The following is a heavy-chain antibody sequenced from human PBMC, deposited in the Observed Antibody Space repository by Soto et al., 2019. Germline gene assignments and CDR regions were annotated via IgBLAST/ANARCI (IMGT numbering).Heavy chain of an antibody. CDR3: ARHPGYTVPTVYATHYFDD. Sequence: QLQLQESGPGLVKPSETLSVTCSVSGDSIGTINYYWGWLRQPPGKGPEWIGSICYSGSTHYNPSLRGRATISVDTSKNQFSLRLSSVTAADTAVYYCARHPGYTVPTVYATHYFDDWGQGVLVTVSS. D-gene: IGHD2-8*01. CDR2: ICYSGST. J-gene: IGHJ4*02. CDR1: GDSIGTINYY. V-gene: IGHV4-39*01.